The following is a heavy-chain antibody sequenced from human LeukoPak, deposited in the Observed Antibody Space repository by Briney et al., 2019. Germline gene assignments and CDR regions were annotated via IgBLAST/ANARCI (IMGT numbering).Heavy chain of an antibody. CDR1: GFTFSSYA. CDR3: AKADGAQYYFDY. J-gene: IGHJ4*02. D-gene: IGHD4/OR15-4a*01. CDR2: ISGSGGST. V-gene: IGHV3-23*01. Sequence: GGSLRLSCAASGFTFSSYAMSWVRQAPGKGLEWVSAISGSGGSTYYADSVKGRFTTSRDNSKNTLYLQMNSLRAEDTAVYYCAKADGAQYYFDYWGQGTLVTVSS.